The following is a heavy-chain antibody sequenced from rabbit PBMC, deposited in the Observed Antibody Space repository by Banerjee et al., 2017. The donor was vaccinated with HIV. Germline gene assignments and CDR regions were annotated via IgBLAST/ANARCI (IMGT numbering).Heavy chain of an antibody. CDR3: ARDLGYASVSGAYFIWAL. V-gene: IGHV1S40*01. J-gene: IGHJ4*01. CDR2: IYAGSSGSN. D-gene: IGHD1-1*01. CDR1: GFSFSSSYW. Sequence: QSLEESGGDLVKPGTSLTLTCTASGFSFSSSYWICWVRQAPGKGLEWIACIYAGSSGSNYYASWAKGRFTISSDHAQDTVDLQMNSLTAADTATYFCARDLGYASVSGAYFIWALWGPGTLVTVS.